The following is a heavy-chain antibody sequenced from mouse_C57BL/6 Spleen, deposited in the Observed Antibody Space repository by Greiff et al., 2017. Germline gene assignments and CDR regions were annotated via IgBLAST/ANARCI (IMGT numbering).Heavy chain of an antibody. CDR1: GYTFTDYE. CDR3: TRGRLRLWYFDV. V-gene: IGHV1-15*01. J-gene: IGHJ1*03. CDR2: IDPETGGT. Sequence: VQLQQSGAELVRPGASVTLSCKASGYTFTDYEMHWVKQTPVHGLEWIGAIDPETGGTAYNQKFKGKAILTADKSSSTAYMALRSLTSEDSAVYYGTRGRLRLWYFDVWGTGTTVTVSS. D-gene: IGHD2-4*01.